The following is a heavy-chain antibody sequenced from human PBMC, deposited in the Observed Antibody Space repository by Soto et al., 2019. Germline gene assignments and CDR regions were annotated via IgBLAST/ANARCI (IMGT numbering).Heavy chain of an antibody. CDR2: ISASSSHK. V-gene: IGHV3-21*02. CDR3: ARIRSAAFDI. Sequence: EVQLVESGGRLVKPGESLRLSCVASGFDFSYYTMNWVRQAPGKGLEWVSAISASSSHKYSADSVRGRFTFSRDNANNSLYLQMNNLRVEDTAVYYCARIRSAAFDIWGQGTLVTVSS. CDR1: GFDFSYYT. J-gene: IGHJ3*02. D-gene: IGHD4-17*01.